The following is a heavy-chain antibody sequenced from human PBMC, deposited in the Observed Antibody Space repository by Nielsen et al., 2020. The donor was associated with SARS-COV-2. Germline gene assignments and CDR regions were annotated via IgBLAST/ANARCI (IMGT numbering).Heavy chain of an antibody. CDR1: GFTFSDYF. V-gene: IGHV3-11*03. CDR3: ARSGHCNGGICYFTEYFQD. D-gene: IGHD2-8*02. Sequence: GESLKISCAASGFTFSDYFMSWIRQAPGKGLEWVSYISGSGSYTNYADSLKGRFTISRDNAKNSLYLQMDSLRAEDTAFYYCARSGHCNGGICYFTEYFQDWGQGTLVTVSS. CDR2: ISGSGSYT. J-gene: IGHJ1*01.